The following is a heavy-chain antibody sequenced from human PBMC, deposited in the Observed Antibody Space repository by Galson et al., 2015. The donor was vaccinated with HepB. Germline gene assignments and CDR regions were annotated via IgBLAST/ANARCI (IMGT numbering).Heavy chain of an antibody. Sequence: SLRLSCAASGFNFGIFAMSWVRQAPGKGLDWVSTVSGSGGTTYYADSVKGRFTISRDNSKKTLFLQMNSLRVEDMAVYYCAKITSSWLSFDYWGLGTLVTVSS. CDR1: GFNFGIFA. V-gene: IGHV3-23*01. CDR3: AKITSSWLSFDY. D-gene: IGHD6-13*01. CDR2: VSGSGGTT. J-gene: IGHJ4*02.